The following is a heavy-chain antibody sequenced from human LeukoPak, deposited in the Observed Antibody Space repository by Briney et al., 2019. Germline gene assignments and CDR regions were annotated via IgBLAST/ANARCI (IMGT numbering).Heavy chain of an antibody. D-gene: IGHD6-19*01. Sequence: SVKVSCKASGGTFSSYAISWVRQAPGQGLEWMGRIIPIFGTANYAQKFQGRVTITTDESTSTAYMELSRLRSDDTAVYYCARDQGEWLVKDDAFDIWGQGTMVAVSS. V-gene: IGHV1-69*05. CDR2: IIPIFGTA. CDR3: ARDQGEWLVKDDAFDI. CDR1: GGTFSSYA. J-gene: IGHJ3*02.